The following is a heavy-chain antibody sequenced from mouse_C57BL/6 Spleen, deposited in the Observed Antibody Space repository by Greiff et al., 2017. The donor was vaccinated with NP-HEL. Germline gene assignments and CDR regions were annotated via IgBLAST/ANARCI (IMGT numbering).Heavy chain of an antibody. CDR3: AAFYYDYEGDYAMDY. D-gene: IGHD2-4*01. J-gene: IGHJ4*01. CDR1: GFTFSDYG. CDR2: ISSGSSTI. Sequence: EVMLVESGGGLVKPGGSLKLSCAASGFTFSDYGMHWVRQAPEKGLEWVAYISSGSSTIYYADTVKGRFTISRDNAKNTLFLQMTSLRSEDTAMYYCAAFYYDYEGDYAMDYWGQGTSVTVSS. V-gene: IGHV5-17*01.